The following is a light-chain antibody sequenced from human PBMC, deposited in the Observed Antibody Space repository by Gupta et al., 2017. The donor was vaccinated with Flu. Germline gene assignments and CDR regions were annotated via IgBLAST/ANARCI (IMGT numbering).Light chain of an antibody. CDR3: QQYKNYPWT. CDR2: KAS. V-gene: IGKV1-5*03. Sequence: DLPLTQSPSTLSASVGARVTITCRASQNIESWLAWYQQRPGKAPRLLIYKASDLQSGVPSRFSGSGSETEFTLAISSLQPDDLATYYCQQYKNYPWTFGQGSKV. J-gene: IGKJ1*01. CDR1: QNIESW.